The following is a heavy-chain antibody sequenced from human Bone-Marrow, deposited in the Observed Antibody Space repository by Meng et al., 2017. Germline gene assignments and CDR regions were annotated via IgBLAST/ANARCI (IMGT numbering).Heavy chain of an antibody. CDR2: IYSGGST. CDR3: ARENTIFGAYFDY. CDR1: GFTFSSYW. J-gene: IGHJ4*02. Sequence: GESLKISCAASGFTFSSYWMSWVRQAPGKGLEWVSVIYSGGSTYYADSVKGRFTISRDNSKNTLYLQMNSLRAEDTAVYYCARENTIFGAYFDYWGQGTLVTVSS. V-gene: IGHV3-66*02. D-gene: IGHD3-3*01.